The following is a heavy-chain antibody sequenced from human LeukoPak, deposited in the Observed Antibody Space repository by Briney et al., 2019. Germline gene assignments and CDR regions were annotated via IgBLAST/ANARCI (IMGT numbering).Heavy chain of an antibody. CDR1: GGSISSYY. V-gene: IGHV4-59*08. J-gene: IGHJ4*02. CDR3: ARHGARPGPHGCSSGYPLPD. D-gene: IGHD6-19*01. Sequence: PSETLSLTCTVSGGSISSYYWSWIRQPPGKGLEWIGYIYYSGSTNYNPSLKSRVTISVDTSKNQFSLKLSSVTAADTAVYYCARHGARPGPHGCSSGYPLPDWGQGTLVTVSS. CDR2: IYYSGST.